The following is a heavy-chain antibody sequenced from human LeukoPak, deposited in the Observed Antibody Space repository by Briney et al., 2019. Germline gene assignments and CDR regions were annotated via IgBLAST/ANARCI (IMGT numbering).Heavy chain of an antibody. CDR1: GFTFSDYY. CDR3: ARGGYQPYYYMDV. V-gene: IGHV3-11*06. CDR2: ISSSSGYI. J-gene: IGHJ6*03. Sequence: GGSLRLSCAASGFTFSDYYMSWIRQAPGKGREWVSSISSSSGYIFYADSVKGRFTISRDNSKKILYLQMDSLRVDDTALYYCARGGYQPYYYMDVWGTGTTVTVSS. D-gene: IGHD2-2*01.